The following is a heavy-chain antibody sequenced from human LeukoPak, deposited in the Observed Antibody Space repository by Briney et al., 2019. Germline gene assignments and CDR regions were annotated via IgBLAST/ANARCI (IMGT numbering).Heavy chain of an antibody. CDR1: GFTFSSYS. CDR3: VREDAEQSFDY. CDR2: ISPTSSYI. J-gene: IGHJ4*02. D-gene: IGHD1/OR15-1a*01. Sequence: PGGSLRLSCAASGFTFSSYSMNWVRQAPGKGLEWVSSISPTSSYIYYADSVKGRFTISRDNAKNSLYLQMNSLRAEDTAVYDCVREDAEQSFDYWGQGTMVAVSS. V-gene: IGHV3-21*06.